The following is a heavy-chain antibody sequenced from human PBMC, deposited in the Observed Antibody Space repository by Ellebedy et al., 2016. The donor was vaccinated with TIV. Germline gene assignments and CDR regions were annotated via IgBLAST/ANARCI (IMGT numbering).Heavy chain of an antibody. Sequence: GESLKISCAASGFTVSTNYMSWVRQAPGKGLEWVSVLYSDDKTYYADSVKGRFTFSRDNSRNTVYLQMSGLRAEDTAIYYCVRSGHSDGYFDYWGQGTLVTVSS. V-gene: IGHV3-53*01. CDR2: LYSDDKT. CDR3: VRSGHSDGYFDY. J-gene: IGHJ4*02. D-gene: IGHD3-10*01. CDR1: GFTVSTNY.